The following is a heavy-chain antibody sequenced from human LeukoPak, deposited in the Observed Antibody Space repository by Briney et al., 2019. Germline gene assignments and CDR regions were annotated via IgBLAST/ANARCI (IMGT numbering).Heavy chain of an antibody. CDR2: MNPNSGNT. CDR3: ARAVKKYSGSYYGY. Sequence: GASVKVSCKASGYTFTSYDINWVRQATGQGLEWMGWMNPNSGNTGYAQKFQGRVTMTRNTSISTANMELSSLRSEDTAVYYCARAVKKYSGSYYGYWGQGTLVTVSS. D-gene: IGHD1-26*01. V-gene: IGHV1-8*01. CDR1: GYTFTSYD. J-gene: IGHJ4*02.